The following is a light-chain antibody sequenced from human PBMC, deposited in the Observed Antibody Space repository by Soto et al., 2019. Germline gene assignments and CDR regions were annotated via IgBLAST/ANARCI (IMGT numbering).Light chain of an antibody. CDR3: CSYTTTSTLV. CDR2: EVN. J-gene: IGLJ1*01. CDR1: SSDVGGYNY. V-gene: IGLV2-14*01. Sequence: QSALTQPASVSGSPGQSITISCTGTSSDVGGYNYVSWYQQHPGQAPKLMIFEVNDRPSGVSHRFSGSKSGNTASLSISGLQAEDEADYYCCSYTTTSTLVFGTGTKLNVL.